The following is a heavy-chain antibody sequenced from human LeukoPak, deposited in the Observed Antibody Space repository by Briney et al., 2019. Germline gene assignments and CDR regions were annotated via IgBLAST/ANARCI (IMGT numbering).Heavy chain of an antibody. V-gene: IGHV3-23*01. CDR2: ISGSATST. J-gene: IGHJ4*02. CDR3: AKDYSGVIPYYFDC. CDR1: GFTFSSYA. D-gene: IGHD4-17*01. Sequence: PGGSLRLSCAASGFTFSSYAMSWVRQAPGKGLEWVSTISGSATSTYYADSVKGRFTISRDNSKNTLYLQMNSERTEDTSVYYCAKDYSGVIPYYFDCWGQGSLVTVSS.